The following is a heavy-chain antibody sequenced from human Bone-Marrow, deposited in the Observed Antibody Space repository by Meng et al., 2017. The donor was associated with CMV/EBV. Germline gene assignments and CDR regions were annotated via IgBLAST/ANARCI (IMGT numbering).Heavy chain of an antibody. CDR3: ARVRNNWFDP. V-gene: IGHV4-31*03. CDR1: GGSISSGGYD. J-gene: IGHJ5*02. CDR2: IYYSGST. Sequence: TVPGGSISSGGYDWSWIRQHPGKGLEWIGYIYYSGSTYYNPSLKSRVTISVDTSKNQFSLKLSSVTAADTAVYYCARVRNNWFDPWGQGTLVTVSS.